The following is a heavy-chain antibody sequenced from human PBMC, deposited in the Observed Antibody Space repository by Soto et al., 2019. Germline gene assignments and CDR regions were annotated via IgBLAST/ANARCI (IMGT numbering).Heavy chain of an antibody. CDR3: ATWVDYGDFEGFDF. J-gene: IGHJ4*02. CDR1: GYSFTDYK. Sequence: ASVKVSCXTSGYSFTDYKLHWVRQAPGQGLEWMGWVDPNGGGSNSAQKFQGSVTMTWDTSITTAYLDLTRLTTNDTATYFCATWVDYGDFEGFDFWGQGTLVTVS. V-gene: IGHV1-2*04. CDR2: VDPNGGGS. D-gene: IGHD4-17*01.